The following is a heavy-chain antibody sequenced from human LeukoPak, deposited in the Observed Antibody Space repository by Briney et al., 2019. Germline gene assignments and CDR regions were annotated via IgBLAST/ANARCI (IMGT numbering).Heavy chain of an antibody. J-gene: IGHJ6*03. CDR3: ARPKATYYYYMDV. V-gene: IGHV4-34*01. Sequence: SETLSLTCAVYGGSFSGYYWSWIRQPPGKGLEWIGEINHSGSTNYNLSLKSRVTISVDTSKNQFSLKLSSVTAADTAVYYCARPKATYYYYMDVWGKGTTVTVSS. CDR2: INHSGST. CDR1: GGSFSGYY.